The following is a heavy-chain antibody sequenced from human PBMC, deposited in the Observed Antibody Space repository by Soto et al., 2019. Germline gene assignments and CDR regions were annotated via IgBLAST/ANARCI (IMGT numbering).Heavy chain of an antibody. CDR1: GFTFKNYD. CDR3: ARAQRGNSWHYY. Sequence: EVQLLESGGGLVQPGGSLRLSCAASGFTFKNYDMNWVRQAPGKGLEWISGVSGGSKTTYYADSVKGRFTISRDNSKDTLYLQMNSLRGEDTALYYCARAQRGNSWHYYWGQGTLVTVSS. J-gene: IGHJ4*02. CDR2: VSGGSKTT. V-gene: IGHV3-23*01. D-gene: IGHD6-13*01.